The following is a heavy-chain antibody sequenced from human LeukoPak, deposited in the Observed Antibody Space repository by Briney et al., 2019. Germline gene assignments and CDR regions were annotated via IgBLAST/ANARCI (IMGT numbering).Heavy chain of an antibody. D-gene: IGHD3-10*01. V-gene: IGHV4-39*01. CDR2: IHYSGST. Sequence: PSETLSLTCTSGGSXSSSSYYWGWIRQPPGKGLEWIGSIHYSGSTCYKTSLKSRVTIDVDTSKNQFSLKLSSVTAADTAVYYCARTSHSGYMVRGVLYYGMDVWGQGTTVTVSS. CDR3: ARTSHSGYMVRGVLYYGMDV. CDR1: GGSXSSSSYY. J-gene: IGHJ6*02.